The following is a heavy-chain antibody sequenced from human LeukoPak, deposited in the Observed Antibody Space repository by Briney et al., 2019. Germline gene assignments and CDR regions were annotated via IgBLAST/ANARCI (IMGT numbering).Heavy chain of an antibody. CDR2: IIPIFGTA. Sequence: SVKVSYKASGGTFSSYAISWVRQAPGQGLEWMGGIIPIFGTANYAQKFQGRVTITADESTSTAYMELSSLRSEDTAVYYCAREGPLAAAVNYFDYWGQGTLVTVSS. V-gene: IGHV1-69*13. CDR1: GGTFSSYA. D-gene: IGHD6-13*01. J-gene: IGHJ4*02. CDR3: AREGPLAAAVNYFDY.